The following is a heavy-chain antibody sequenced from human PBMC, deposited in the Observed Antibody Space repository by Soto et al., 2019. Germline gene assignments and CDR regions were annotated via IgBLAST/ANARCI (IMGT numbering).Heavy chain of an antibody. CDR2: ISSSSTI. CDR1: GFTFSSYS. D-gene: IGHD2-2*01. Sequence: GGSLRLSCAASGFTFSSYSMNWVRQAPGKGLEWVSYISSSSTIYYADSVKGRFTISRDNAKNSLYLQMNSLRDEDTAVYYCARGFSSTGGAVGYYYGMAVWGQGTTVTVSS. CDR3: ARGFSSTGGAVGYYYGMAV. J-gene: IGHJ6*02. V-gene: IGHV3-48*02.